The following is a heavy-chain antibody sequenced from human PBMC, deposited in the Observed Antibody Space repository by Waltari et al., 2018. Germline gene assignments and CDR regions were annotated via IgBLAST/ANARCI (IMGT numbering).Heavy chain of an antibody. V-gene: IGHV3-53*01. CDR2: IYTTGTT. CDR1: SFSVNNAY. J-gene: IGHJ4*02. D-gene: IGHD3-10*01. Sequence: DVQLLESGGGLVQPGGSLRLSCAASSFSVNNAYMTWVRQAPGKGLEWVSVIYTTGTTIYPDSAKGRFTIARDNAVNTLHLQLTRLRVDDTATYFCAGRHHYGSGTGFDSWGRGTRVTVSS. CDR3: AGRHHYGSGTGFDS.